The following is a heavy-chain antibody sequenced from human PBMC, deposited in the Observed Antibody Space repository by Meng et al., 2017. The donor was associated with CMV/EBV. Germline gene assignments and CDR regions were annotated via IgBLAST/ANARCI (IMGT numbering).Heavy chain of an antibody. CDR2: ISYDGSNK. Sequence: GESLKISCAASGFTFSSYAMHRVRQAPGKGLEWVAVISYDGSNKYYADSVKGRFTISRDNSKNTLYLQMNSLRAEDTAVYYCARVEDIAAEESTGYYYYGMDVWGQGTTVTVSS. V-gene: IGHV3-30-3*01. CDR1: GFTFSSYA. CDR3: ARVEDIAAEESTGYYYYGMDV. J-gene: IGHJ6*02. D-gene: IGHD6-13*01.